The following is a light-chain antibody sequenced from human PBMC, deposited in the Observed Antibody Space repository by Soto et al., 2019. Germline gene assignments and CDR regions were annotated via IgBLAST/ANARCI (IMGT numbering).Light chain of an antibody. V-gene: IGLV2-14*03. CDR1: STDVGAYNY. CDR3: SSYKRSNTYV. CDR2: DVT. Sequence: QSVLTQPASVSGSPGQSIAISCTGTSTDVGAYNYVSWYQQHPGKAPKLMIYDVTNRPSGVSDRFSGSKSGNTASLTISGLQAEDEGDYYCSSYKRSNTYVFGTGTKVTVL. J-gene: IGLJ1*01.